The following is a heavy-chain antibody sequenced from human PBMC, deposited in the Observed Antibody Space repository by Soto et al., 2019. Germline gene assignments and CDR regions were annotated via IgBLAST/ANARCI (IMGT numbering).Heavy chain of an antibody. D-gene: IGHD4-17*01. CDR2: ISSSRSYI. Sequence: EVQLVESGGGLVKPGGSLRLSCAASGFTFSSYSMNWVRQAPGKGLEWVSSISSSRSYIYYADSVKGRFTISRDNAKNSLYLQMNSLRSEDTAVYYCARDGDYEIARGHYYYYGMDVCGQGTTVTVSS. CDR1: GFTFSSYS. V-gene: IGHV3-21*01. J-gene: IGHJ6*02. CDR3: ARDGDYEIARGHYYYYGMDV.